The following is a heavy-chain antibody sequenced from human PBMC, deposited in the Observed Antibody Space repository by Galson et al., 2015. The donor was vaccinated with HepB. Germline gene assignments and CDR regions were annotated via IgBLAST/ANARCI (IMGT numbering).Heavy chain of an antibody. J-gene: IGHJ6*03. D-gene: IGHD4-11*01. Sequence: SETLSLTCTVSGGSISSSSYYWGWIRQPPGKGLEWIGYIYYSGSTNYNPSLKSRVTISVDTSKNQFSLKLSSVTAADTAVYYCARGGPYSNLPWYYYYMDVWGKGTTVTASS. CDR3: ARGGPYSNLPWYYYYMDV. CDR1: GGSISSSSYY. CDR2: IYYSGST. V-gene: IGHV4-61*05.